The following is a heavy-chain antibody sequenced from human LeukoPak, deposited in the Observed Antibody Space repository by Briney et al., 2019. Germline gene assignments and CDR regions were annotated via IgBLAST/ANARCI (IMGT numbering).Heavy chain of an antibody. J-gene: IGHJ4*02. CDR1: GFTFSSYS. CDR2: ISSSSSTI. V-gene: IGHV3-48*01. Sequence: GGSLRLSCAASGFTFSSYSMNWVRQAPGKGLEWVSYISSSSSTIYYADSVKGRFTISRDNAKNSLYLQMSSLRAEDTAVYYCARASGSYPHFDCWGQGTRVSVSS. CDR3: ARASGSYPHFDC. D-gene: IGHD1-26*01.